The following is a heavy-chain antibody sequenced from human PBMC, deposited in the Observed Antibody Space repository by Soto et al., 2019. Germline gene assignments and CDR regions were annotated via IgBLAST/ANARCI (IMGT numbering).Heavy chain of an antibody. D-gene: IGHD6-13*01. CDR1: GFTFSSYE. CDR3: ARYRREAVAGYTLDN. Sequence: GGSLRLSCAASGFTFSSYEMNWVRQAPGKGLEWVSYISSSGSTIYYADSVKGRFTISRDNAKNSLYLQMNSLRAEDTAVYYCARYRREAVAGYTLDNWGQGMLVTVSS. CDR2: ISSSGSTI. J-gene: IGHJ4*02. V-gene: IGHV3-48*03.